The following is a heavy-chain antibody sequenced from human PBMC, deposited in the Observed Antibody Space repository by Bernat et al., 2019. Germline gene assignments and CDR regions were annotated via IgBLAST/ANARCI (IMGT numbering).Heavy chain of an antibody. J-gene: IGHJ6*03. CDR1: GGSFSNYS. D-gene: IGHD3-3*01. CDR3: AREQTELFHDFWSGYEGRYYYFYCMDV. Sequence: QVQLQQWGAGLLKPSETLSLTCGVYGGSFSNYSWSWIRQPPGKGLEWIGESNHSGRTDYNPSLATRVTISIDSSRNQFSLKLNSVTAADTAMYYCAREQTELFHDFWSGYEGRYYYFYCMDVWGEGTSVNVSS. V-gene: IGHV4-34*01. CDR2: SNHSGRT.